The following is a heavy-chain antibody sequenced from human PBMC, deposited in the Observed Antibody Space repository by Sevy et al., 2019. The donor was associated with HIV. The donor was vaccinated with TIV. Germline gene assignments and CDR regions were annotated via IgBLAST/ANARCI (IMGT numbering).Heavy chain of an antibody. J-gene: IGHJ6*02. D-gene: IGHD1-26*01. CDR1: GFTFSNAW. V-gene: IGHV3-15*07. CDR3: TWDHDYYYGMNV. CDR2: IKSKGGGGTI. Sequence: GGSLRLSCAASGFTFSNAWTNWVRQAPGKGLEWVGRIKSKGGGGTIDYAAPVKGRFSISRDDSKNTLYLQMNSLKIEDTALYYCTWDHDYYYGMNVWGQGTTVTVSS.